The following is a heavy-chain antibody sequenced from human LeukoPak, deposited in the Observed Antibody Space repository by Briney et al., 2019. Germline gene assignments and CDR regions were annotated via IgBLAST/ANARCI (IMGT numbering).Heavy chain of an antibody. CDR3: ARDPRSD. Sequence: ASAKVSCKASGYTFTGYYIHWVRQAPGQGLEWMGWINPNSGGTNYAQKFQGRVTMTRDTSITTVYMELSRLTSDDTAVYYCARDPRSDWGQGTLVTVSS. CDR1: GYTFTGYY. V-gene: IGHV1-2*02. CDR2: INPNSGGT. J-gene: IGHJ4*02.